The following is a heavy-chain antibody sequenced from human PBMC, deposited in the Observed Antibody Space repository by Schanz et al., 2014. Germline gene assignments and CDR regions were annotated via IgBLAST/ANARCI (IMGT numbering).Heavy chain of an antibody. CDR3: ARALFGSGHGDV. D-gene: IGHD3-10*01. CDR1: RSTFSSYT. CDR2: ISANSGGT. V-gene: IGHV1-2*02. Sequence: QVQLVQSGAEVRKPGSSVKVSCKASRSTFSSYTISWVRQAPGQGLEWMGWISANSGGTNYAQKFQGRVTMTRDTSISTAYMELSRLKSDDTAVYYCARALFGSGHGDVWGQGTTVTVSS. J-gene: IGHJ6*02.